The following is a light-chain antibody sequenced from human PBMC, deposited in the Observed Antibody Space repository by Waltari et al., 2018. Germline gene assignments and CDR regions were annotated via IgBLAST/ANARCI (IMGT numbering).Light chain of an antibody. CDR2: DAS. CDR1: QSVSSY. J-gene: IGKJ3*01. CDR3: QQRSNWPPIFT. Sequence: EIVLTQSPATLSLSPGERATLSCRASQSVSSYLAWYQQKPGQAPRLHIYDASNRANGIPARFSGSESGTDFTLTISSLEPEDFAVYYCQQRSNWPPIFTFGPGTKVDIK. V-gene: IGKV3-11*01.